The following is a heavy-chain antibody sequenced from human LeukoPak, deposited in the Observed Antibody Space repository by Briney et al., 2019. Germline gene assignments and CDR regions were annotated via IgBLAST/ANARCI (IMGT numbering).Heavy chain of an antibody. CDR3: ARGLGGYSYGYVRPRAFDI. D-gene: IGHD5-18*01. Sequence: SETLSLTCSVSGGSISSYYWSWIRQPPGKGLEWIGEINHSGSTNYNPSLKSRVTISVDTSKNQFSLKLSSVTAADTAVYYCARGLGGYSYGYVRPRAFDIWGQGTMVTVSS. V-gene: IGHV4-34*01. CDR1: GGSISSYY. J-gene: IGHJ3*02. CDR2: INHSGST.